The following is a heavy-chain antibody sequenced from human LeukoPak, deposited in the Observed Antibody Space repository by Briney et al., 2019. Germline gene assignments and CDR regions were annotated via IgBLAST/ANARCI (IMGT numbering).Heavy chain of an antibody. CDR2: IYYSGST. CDR3: ARGPGSPYYDILTGYRSFAGMDV. CDR1: GGSISSYY. Sequence: SETLSLTCTVSGGSISSYYWSWIRQPPGEGLEWIGYIYYSGSTNYNPSLKSRVTISVDTSKNQFSLKLSSVTAADTAVYYCARGPGSPYYDILTGYRSFAGMDVWGKGTTVTISS. V-gene: IGHV4-59*08. D-gene: IGHD3-9*01. J-gene: IGHJ6*03.